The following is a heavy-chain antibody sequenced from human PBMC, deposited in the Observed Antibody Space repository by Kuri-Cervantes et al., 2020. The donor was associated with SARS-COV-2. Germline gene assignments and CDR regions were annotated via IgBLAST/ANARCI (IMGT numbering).Heavy chain of an antibody. V-gene: IGHV1-2*04. CDR1: GYTFSSYY. J-gene: IGHJ6*02. CDR3: ARGMVRGIIQYYYYAMDV. CDR2: INPNSGGT. Sequence: ASVKVSCKASGYTFSSYYMYWVRQAPGQGLEWMGWINPNSGGTNYAQNFQGLVTMTRDTSISTAYMELSRLRSDDTAVYYGARGMVRGIIQYYYYAMDVWGQGTTVTVSS. D-gene: IGHD3-10*01.